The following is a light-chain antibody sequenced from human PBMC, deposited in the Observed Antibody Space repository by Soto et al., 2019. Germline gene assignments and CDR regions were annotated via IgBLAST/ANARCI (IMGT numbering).Light chain of an antibody. CDR2: RNN. CDR1: SSSIGSNY. J-gene: IGLJ1*01. CDR3: QSYDSSLSGYA. Sequence: SVLTQPPSASGTPGQRVTISCSGSSSSIGSNYVYWYQQLPGTAPKLLIYRNNQRPSGVPARFSGSKSGTSASLAIAGLQAEDEGDYYCQSYDSSLSGYAFGTGTKVTVL. V-gene: IGLV1-47*01.